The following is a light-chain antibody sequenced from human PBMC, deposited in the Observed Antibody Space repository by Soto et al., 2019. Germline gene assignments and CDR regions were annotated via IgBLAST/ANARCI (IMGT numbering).Light chain of an antibody. V-gene: IGKV1-39*01. CDR1: QNIDTY. Sequence: DIQMTQSPSSLSASVGDRVTITCRASQNIDTYLNWYLQKPGQAPKLLIYSAYSLQSGVSPRFSGDGSGTDFTLTISSLQPEDFATYYCQQSYNFPRTVGQETTV. CDR3: QQSYNFPRT. J-gene: IGKJ1*01. CDR2: SAY.